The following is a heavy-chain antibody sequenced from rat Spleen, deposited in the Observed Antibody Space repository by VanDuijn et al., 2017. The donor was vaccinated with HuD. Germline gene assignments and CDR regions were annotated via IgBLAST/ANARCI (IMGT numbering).Heavy chain of an antibody. J-gene: IGHJ2*01. Sequence: EVQLVESGGGLIQPGRSLKLSCAASGFTFSDYAMAWVRQAPKKGLEWVATIIYDGGRTYYRESVKGRFTSTRHTAETSLNLEKDSLRSEDTATYYCVRYSGKYYGYNFLDYWGQGVMVTVSS. CDR1: GFTFSDYA. D-gene: IGHD1-9*01. CDR2: IIYDGGRT. CDR3: VRYSGKYYGYNFLDY. V-gene: IGHV5-17*01.